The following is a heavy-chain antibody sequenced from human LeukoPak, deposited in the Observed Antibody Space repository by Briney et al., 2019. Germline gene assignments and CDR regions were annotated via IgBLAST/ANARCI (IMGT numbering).Heavy chain of an antibody. CDR3: AKGPHSSGWHYFDY. J-gene: IGHJ4*02. V-gene: IGHV3-23*01. CDR2: FTYSGVNT. Sequence: GGSLRLSCAASGFTFSTYAMTWVRQAPGKGLEWVSTFTYSGVNTYYADSVRGRFTISRDNSKNTLYLQLNSLRAEDTALYYCAKGPHSSGWHYFDYWGQGTLVTVSS. CDR1: GFTFSTYA. D-gene: IGHD6-19*01.